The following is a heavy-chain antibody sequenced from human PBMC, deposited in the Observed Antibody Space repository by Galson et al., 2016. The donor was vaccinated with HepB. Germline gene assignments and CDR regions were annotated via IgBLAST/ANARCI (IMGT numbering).Heavy chain of an antibody. V-gene: IGHV3-30*18. CDR1: GFSFSDYG. CDR2: ISYDGSNG. CDR3: AKSPSLWFGELFLGGGMDV. D-gene: IGHD3-10*01. J-gene: IGHJ6*02. Sequence: SLRLSCAASGFSFSDYGMHWVRQAPGKGLEWVAVISYDGSNGYYADSVKGRFTISRENSKNTLYLQLNSLRTEDTAVYYCAKSPSLWFGELFLGGGMDVWGQGTTFTVSS.